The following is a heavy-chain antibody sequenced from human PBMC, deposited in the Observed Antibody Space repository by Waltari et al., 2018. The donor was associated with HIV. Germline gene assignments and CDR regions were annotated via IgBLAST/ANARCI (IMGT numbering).Heavy chain of an antibody. D-gene: IGHD3-16*01. V-gene: IGHV1-2*06. CDR2: INPDTGDT. CDR1: GDRFSNYF. J-gene: IGHJ4*02. Sequence: QTLLVQSESEVRAPGASVVLSCKASGDRFSNYFLYWLRQAPGQGLEWMGRINPDTGDTTYSQTFRTRGTMTRDTSSASTYMEMTRLTAADTATYCCARGEDVSLTHLPPGFRLEFWGKGSLVSVSS. CDR3: ARGEDVSLTHLPPGFRLEF.